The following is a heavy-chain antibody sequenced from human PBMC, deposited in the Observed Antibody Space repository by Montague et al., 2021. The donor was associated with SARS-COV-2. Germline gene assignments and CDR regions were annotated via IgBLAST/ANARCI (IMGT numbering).Heavy chain of an antibody. CDR3: AREGLNNWFDP. Sequence: SETLSLTCTVSNGSISSYYWSWVRQPPGKRLEWIGYNPFPESRVTMSVDTAKNQFSLKLRSVTAADTAVYFCAREGLNNWFDPWGQGTLVIVSS. V-gene: IGHV4-4*07. J-gene: IGHJ5*02. CDR1: NGSISSYY. D-gene: IGHD3/OR15-3a*01.